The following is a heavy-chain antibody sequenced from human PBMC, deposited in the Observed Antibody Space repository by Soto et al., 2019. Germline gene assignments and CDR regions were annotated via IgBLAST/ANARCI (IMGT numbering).Heavy chain of an antibody. CDR3: ARERALSNYPDY. CDR2: ISSSSSTI. D-gene: IGHD4-4*01. CDR1: GFTFSTYS. V-gene: IGHV3-48*01. J-gene: IGHJ4*02. Sequence: GGSLRLSRPASGFTFSTYSMNWVRQAPGKGLEWVSYISSSSSTIYYADSVKGRFTISRDNAKNSLYLQMNSLGAEDTAVYYCARERALSNYPDYWGQGTRVTVS.